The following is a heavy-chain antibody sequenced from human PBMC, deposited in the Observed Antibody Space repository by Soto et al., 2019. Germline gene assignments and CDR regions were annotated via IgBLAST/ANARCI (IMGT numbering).Heavy chain of an antibody. J-gene: IGHJ4*02. CDR2: IYPGDHET. V-gene: IGHV5-51*01. CDR1: GYTFSNFW. Sequence: GESLKISCHCSGYTFSNFWIGWGRQLPGKGLEWMGIIYPGDHETRYSPSFHGKVTISADKSINTAYLQWNSLEASDTAFYFCARSPRSSPYFDYWGQGALVTVSS. D-gene: IGHD6-13*01. CDR3: ARSPRSSPYFDY.